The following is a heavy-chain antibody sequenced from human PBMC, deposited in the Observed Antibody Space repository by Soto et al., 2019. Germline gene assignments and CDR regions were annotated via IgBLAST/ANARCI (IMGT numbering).Heavy chain of an antibody. CDR3: ARDLPPPGYSGYDSDY. J-gene: IGHJ4*02. D-gene: IGHD5-12*01. V-gene: IGHV3-21*01. CDR1: GFTFSSYS. CDR2: ISSSSSYI. Sequence: GGSLRLSCAASGFTFSSYSMNWVRQAPGKGLEWVSSISSSSSYIYYADSVKGRFTISRDNAKNSLYLQMNSLRAEDTAVYYCARDLPPPGYSGYDSDYWGQGTLVTVSS.